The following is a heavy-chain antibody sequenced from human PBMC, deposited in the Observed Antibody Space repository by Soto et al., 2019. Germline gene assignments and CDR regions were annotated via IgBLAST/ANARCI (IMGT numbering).Heavy chain of an antibody. CDR3: ARASVGPPGGGSWIMPFDF. CDR1: GGSISNYY. D-gene: IGHD2-15*01. V-gene: IGHV4-4*07. J-gene: IGHJ4*02. CDR2: IYPGGST. Sequence: NPSETLSLTCSVSGGSISNYYWSWIRQSAGKGLEWIGRIYPGGSTNYNPSLKSRVTMSVDTSKNQVSLRLTSVTAADTAVYYCARASVGPPGGGSWIMPFDFWGQGTRVTVSS.